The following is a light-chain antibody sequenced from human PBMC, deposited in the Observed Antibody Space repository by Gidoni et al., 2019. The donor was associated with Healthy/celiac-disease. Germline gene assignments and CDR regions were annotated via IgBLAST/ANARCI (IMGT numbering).Light chain of an antibody. CDR2: EGS. V-gene: IGLV2-23*01. CDR3: CSYAGSSTSLYV. Sequence: QSALPQPASVSGSPGQSITISCTGTSRDVGSYNLVSWYQQHPGKAPKLMIYEGSKRPSGVSNRFAGSKPGNTASLTSAGLQAEDEAEYYCCSYAGSSTSLYVFGTGTKVTVL. CDR1: SRDVGSYNL. J-gene: IGLJ1*01.